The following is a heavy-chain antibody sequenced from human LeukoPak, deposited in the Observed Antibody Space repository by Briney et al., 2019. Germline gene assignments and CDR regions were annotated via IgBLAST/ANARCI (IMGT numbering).Heavy chain of an antibody. CDR1: GFTFSSYS. CDR2: ISSSSSTI. V-gene: IGHV3-48*01. Sequence: PGGSLRLSCAASGFTFSSYSMSWVRQAPGKGLEWVSYISSSSSTIYYADSVKGRFTISRDNSKNTLYLQMNSLRAEDTAVYYCATSRPYGDYPRFDYWGQGTLVTVSS. D-gene: IGHD4-17*01. J-gene: IGHJ4*02. CDR3: ATSRPYGDYPRFDY.